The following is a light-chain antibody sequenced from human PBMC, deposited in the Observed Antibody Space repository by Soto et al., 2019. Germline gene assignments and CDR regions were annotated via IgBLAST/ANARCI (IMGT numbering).Light chain of an antibody. Sequence: EIVMTQSPATLSVSPGERATLSCRASQSVGSDLAWYQQKPGQAPRLVIYDASTRVTGIPDRISGSGSGTDFSLTISSLEPGDSAVYYCQQNSNLQATFGQGTKVDIK. V-gene: IGKV3D-15*01. CDR1: QSVGSD. J-gene: IGKJ1*01. CDR2: DAS. CDR3: QQNSNLQAT.